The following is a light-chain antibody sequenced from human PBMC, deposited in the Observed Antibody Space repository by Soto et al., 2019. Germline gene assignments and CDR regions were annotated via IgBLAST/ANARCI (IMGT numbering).Light chain of an antibody. CDR2: DAS. Sequence: DSQMAQSPSSLSASVGNRVTITCRASQSISTYLNWYQKKPGKAPNLLIYDASRLQSGVPSRFSGSGGGTDFTLSISSVQLEDFATYFCQQSYMDPITFGQGTRLEIK. J-gene: IGKJ5*01. V-gene: IGKV1-39*01. CDR3: QQSYMDPIT. CDR1: QSISTY.